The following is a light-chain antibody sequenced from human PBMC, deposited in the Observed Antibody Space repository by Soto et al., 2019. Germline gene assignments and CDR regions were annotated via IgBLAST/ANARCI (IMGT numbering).Light chain of an antibody. J-gene: IGKJ3*01. CDR1: QSVKSS. V-gene: IGKV3-15*01. CDR2: GAS. CDR3: QHYNQWPPFT. Sequence: EIVMTQSPATLSVSPGESATLSCRASQSVKSSLAWYQHKPCQVPRLLIYGASTRATGVPVRFSGSGSGTDFTLTISSLQAEDVAVYYCQHYNQWPPFTFGPGTKVDIK.